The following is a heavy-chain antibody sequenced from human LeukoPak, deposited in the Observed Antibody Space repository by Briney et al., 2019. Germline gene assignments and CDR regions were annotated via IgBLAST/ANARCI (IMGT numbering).Heavy chain of an antibody. CDR1: GGSISSYY. D-gene: IGHD2-15*01. J-gene: IGHJ4*02. CDR3: ARIYCGSSSCHYFDY. Sequence: SETLSLTCTVSGGSISSYYWSWIRQPPGKGLEWIGYIYYTGSTNYNPSLKSRVTISVDKSKNQFSLKLSSVTAADTAVYYCARIYCGSSSCHYFDYWGQGTLVTVSS. CDR2: IYYTGST. V-gene: IGHV4-59*12.